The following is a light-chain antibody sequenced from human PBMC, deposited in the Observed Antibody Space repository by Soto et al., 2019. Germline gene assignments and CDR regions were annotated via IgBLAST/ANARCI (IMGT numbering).Light chain of an antibody. Sequence: EIVSTQSPGTLSLSPGERATLSCRASQSVSSSSYLAWYQQKPGQAPRLLIYVASSSATGIPDRFSGSGSATDFTLTISRLEPEDFAVYYCRQYGTSPSYTFGQGTKLEIK. CDR2: VAS. CDR3: RQYGTSPSYT. J-gene: IGKJ2*01. V-gene: IGKV3-20*01. CDR1: QSVSSSSY.